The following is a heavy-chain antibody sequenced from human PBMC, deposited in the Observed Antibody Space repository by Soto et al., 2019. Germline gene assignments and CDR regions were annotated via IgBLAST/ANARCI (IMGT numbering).Heavy chain of an antibody. CDR2: IRSKAYGGTT. D-gene: IGHD3-10*01. CDR1: GFTFGDYA. CDR3: TRELLWFGELYQENYYMDV. J-gene: IGHJ6*03. V-gene: IGHV3-49*03. Sequence: GGSLRLSCTASGFTFGDYAMSWFRQAPGKGLEWVGFIRSKAYGGTTEYAASVKGRFTISRDDSKSIAYLQMNSLKTEDTAVYYCTRELLWFGELYQENYYMDVWGKGTTVTVSS.